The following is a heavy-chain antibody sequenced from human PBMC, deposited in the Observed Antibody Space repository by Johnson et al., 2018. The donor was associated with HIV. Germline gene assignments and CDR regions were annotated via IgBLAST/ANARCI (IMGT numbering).Heavy chain of an antibody. CDR3: ARHKAVADAFDI. CDR2: MWYDGSNK. J-gene: IGHJ3*02. CDR1: GFTFSSYG. V-gene: IGHV3-33*01. D-gene: IGHD6-19*01. Sequence: QVQLVESGGGVVQPGRSLRLSCTASGFTFSSYGIHWVRQAPGKGLEWVALMWYDGSNKYYADSVKGRFTISRDNSNNTLYLQMNSLRAEDTAVYYCARHKAVADAFDIWGQGTVVTVS.